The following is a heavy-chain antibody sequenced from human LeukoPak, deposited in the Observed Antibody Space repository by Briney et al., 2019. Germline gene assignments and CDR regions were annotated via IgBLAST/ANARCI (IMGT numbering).Heavy chain of an antibody. Sequence: ASVKVSCKSSGYTFSNYYMHWVRQAPGHGLEWMGIINPSGGTTSYAQRFQGRVTMTRDTSTSTVYMELSSLRSEDTAVYYCASSYGDTSMVVYCFYQYGMDVWGQGTTVTVSS. D-gene: IGHD5-18*01. V-gene: IGHV1-46*01. CDR2: INPSGGTT. CDR1: GYTFSNYY. J-gene: IGHJ6*02. CDR3: ASSYGDTSMVVYCFYQYGMDV.